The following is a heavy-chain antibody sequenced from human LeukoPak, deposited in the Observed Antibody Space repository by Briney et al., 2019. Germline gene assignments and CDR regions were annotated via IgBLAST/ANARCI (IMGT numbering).Heavy chain of an antibody. V-gene: IGHV4-59*13. Sequence: PSETVSLTCTASGGSISSYYWSWIRQPPGKGLEWIGDIYYSGSTNYNPSLKSRVTISVQTSKNQFSLKLSSVTAADTAVYYCARDGGYYFDYWGQGTLVTVSS. D-gene: IGHD3-10*01. CDR2: IYYSGST. J-gene: IGHJ4*02. CDR3: ARDGGYYFDY. CDR1: GGSISSYY.